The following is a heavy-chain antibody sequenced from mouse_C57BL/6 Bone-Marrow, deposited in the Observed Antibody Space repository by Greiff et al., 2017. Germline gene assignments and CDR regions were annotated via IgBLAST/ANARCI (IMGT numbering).Heavy chain of an antibody. CDR1: GYSITSDY. Sequence: DVKLQESGPGLAKPSQTLSLTCSVTGYSITSDYWNWIRKFPGNKLEYMGYISYSGSTYYNPSLKSRISITRDTSKNQYYLQLNSVTTEDTATYYCARGATVVASDWYFDVWGTGTTVTVSS. D-gene: IGHD1-1*01. CDR2: ISYSGST. V-gene: IGHV3-8*01. CDR3: ARGATVVASDWYFDV. J-gene: IGHJ1*03.